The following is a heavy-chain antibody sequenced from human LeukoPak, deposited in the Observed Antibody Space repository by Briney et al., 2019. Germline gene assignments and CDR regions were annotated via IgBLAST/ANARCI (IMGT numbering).Heavy chain of an antibody. CDR1: GYTFTSYG. V-gene: IGHV1-18*01. J-gene: IGHJ4*02. CDR2: ISAYNGNT. D-gene: IGHD3-22*01. Sequence: ASVKVSCKASGYTFTSYGISWVRQAPGQGLEWMGWISAYNGNTNYAQKLQGRVTMTTDTSTSTAYMELRSLRSDDTAVYYCASGRGAGSSGYYGYWGQGTLVTVSS. CDR3: ASGRGAGSSGYYGY.